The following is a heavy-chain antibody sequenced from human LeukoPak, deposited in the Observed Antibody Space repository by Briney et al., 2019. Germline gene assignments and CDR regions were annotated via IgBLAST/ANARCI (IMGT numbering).Heavy chain of an antibody. CDR1: GASMSNHY. CDR2: IFDSETT. J-gene: IGHJ4*02. D-gene: IGHD6-13*01. V-gene: IGHV4-59*11. CDR3: ASRPGGSTWYGVFDY. Sequence: PSETLSLTCTVSGASMSNHYWSWIRQPPGKGLEWIGYIFDSETTNYNPSLKSRVTMSVDTSENQFSLKLSSVTAADTVLYYCASRPGGSTWYGVFDYWSRGTLVTVSS.